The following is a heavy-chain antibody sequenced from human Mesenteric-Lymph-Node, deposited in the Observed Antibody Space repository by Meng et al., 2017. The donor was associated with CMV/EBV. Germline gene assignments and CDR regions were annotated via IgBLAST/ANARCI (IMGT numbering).Heavy chain of an antibody. D-gene: IGHD6-13*01. CDR2: ISWNSGDI. V-gene: IGHV3-9*01. CDR1: EFTFDDYA. J-gene: IGHJ4*02. CDR3: AKARGRFSGSWCTDY. Sequence: GGSLRLSCAASEFTFDDYAMHWVRQAPGKGLEWVSGISWNSGDIGYADSVKGRFTISRDNAKKSLYLQMNSLTPEDKAVYYCAKARGRFSGSWCTDYWGQGTLVTVSS.